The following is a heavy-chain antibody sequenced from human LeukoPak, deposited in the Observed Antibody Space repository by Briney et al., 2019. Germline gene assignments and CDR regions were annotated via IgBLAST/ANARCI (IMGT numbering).Heavy chain of an antibody. D-gene: IGHD5-12*01. V-gene: IGHV1-69*04. Sequence: GASVKVSCKASGGTFSSYAISWVRQAPGQGLEWMGRIIPILGIANYAQKFHGRVTITADKSTSTAYMELSSLRSEDTAVYYCARGNIVATSTFDIWGQGTMVTVSS. J-gene: IGHJ3*02. CDR2: IIPILGIA. CDR1: GGTFSSYA. CDR3: ARGNIVATSTFDI.